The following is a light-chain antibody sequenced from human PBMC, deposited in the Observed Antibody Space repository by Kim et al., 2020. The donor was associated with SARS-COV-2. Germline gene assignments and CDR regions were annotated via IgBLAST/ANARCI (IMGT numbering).Light chain of an antibody. J-gene: IGLJ1*01. CDR3: QVWDGITDHYV. Sequence: APGKTARITCGANNIGSKSVHWYQQKPGQAPVLVIYYDRDRPSGIPERFSGSNSGSTATLTISRVETGDEADYYCQVWDGITDHYVFGTGTKVTVL. V-gene: IGLV3-21*04. CDR2: YDR. CDR1: NIGSKS.